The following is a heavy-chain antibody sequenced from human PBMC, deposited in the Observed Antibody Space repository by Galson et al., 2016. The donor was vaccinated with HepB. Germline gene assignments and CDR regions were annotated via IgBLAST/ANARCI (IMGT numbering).Heavy chain of an antibody. J-gene: IGHJ3*02. CDR1: GFTYSSYC. V-gene: IGHV3-7*01. CDR2: IKHDGPEK. Sequence: SLRLSCAASGFTYSSYCMSWVRQAPGKGLEWVANIKHDGPEKYYVDSVKGRFTISRDNAENSLYLQMSSLRAEGTAVYYCARDWGTYPTLDAFDIWGQGTMVTVSS. CDR3: ARDWGTYPTLDAFDI. D-gene: IGHD1-7*01.